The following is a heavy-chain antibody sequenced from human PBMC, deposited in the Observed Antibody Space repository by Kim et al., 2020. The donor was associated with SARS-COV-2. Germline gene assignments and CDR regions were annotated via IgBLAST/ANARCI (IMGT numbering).Heavy chain of an antibody. D-gene: IGHD6-19*01. Sequence: GGSLRLSCATSGFTFSSYTMNWVRQAPGKGLEWVSSIRSSGTDIFYADSVKGRFTVSRDKAKNSLYLQMNSLRAEDTAVYYCATSFSVAVAGTFPWGQGTLVTVSS. CDR1: GFTFSSYT. J-gene: IGHJ5*02. CDR3: ATSFSVAVAGTFP. V-gene: IGHV3-21*01. CDR2: IRSSGTDI.